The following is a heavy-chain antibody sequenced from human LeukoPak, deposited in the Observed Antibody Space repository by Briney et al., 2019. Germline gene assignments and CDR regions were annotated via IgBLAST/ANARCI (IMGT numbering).Heavy chain of an antibody. D-gene: IGHD3-3*01. V-gene: IGHV3-11*01. CDR1: GFTFSSYA. CDR3: AGGAETYYDFWSGYFTFDY. Sequence: GGSLRLSCAASGFTFSSYAMSWIRQAPGKGLEWVSYISSSGSTIYYADSVKGRFTISRDNAKNSLYLQMNSLRAEDTAVYYCAGGAETYYDFWSGYFTFDYWGQGTLVTVSS. CDR2: ISSSGSTI. J-gene: IGHJ4*02.